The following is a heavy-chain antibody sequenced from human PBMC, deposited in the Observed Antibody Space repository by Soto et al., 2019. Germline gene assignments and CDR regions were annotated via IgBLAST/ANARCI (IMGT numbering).Heavy chain of an antibody. CDR3: TRGPRPTSIGTGAF. J-gene: IGHJ4*02. D-gene: IGHD3-10*01. Sequence: GSLRLSCETSGFIFKMYWMHWVRQVPGQGPQWVARTTDDGSTTYYAASVEGRFTISRDNAKNALYLQMTSLRPDDTAVYYCTRGPRPTSIGTGAFWGQGTLVTVSS. CDR1: GFIFKMYW. CDR2: TTDDGSTT. V-gene: IGHV3-74*01.